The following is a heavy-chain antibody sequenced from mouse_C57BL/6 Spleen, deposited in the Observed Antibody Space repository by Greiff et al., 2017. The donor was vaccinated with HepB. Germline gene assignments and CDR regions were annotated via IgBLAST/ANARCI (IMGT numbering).Heavy chain of an antibody. CDR1: GYTFTSYT. V-gene: IGHV1-4*01. D-gene: IGHD2-2*01. Sequence: VQLQQSGAELARPGASVKMSCKASGYTFTSYTMHWVNQRPGQGLEWIGYINPSSGYTKYNQKFKDKATLTADKSSSTAYMQLSSLTSEDSAVYDCARGGSTMVTADAYWGQGTLVTVSA. CDR2: INPSSGYT. CDR3: ARGGSTMVTADAY. J-gene: IGHJ3*01.